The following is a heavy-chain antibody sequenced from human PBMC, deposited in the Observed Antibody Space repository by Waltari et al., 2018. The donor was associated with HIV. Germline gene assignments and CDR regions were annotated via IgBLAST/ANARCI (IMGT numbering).Heavy chain of an antibody. Sequence: QVQLVQSGAEVKKPGSSVKVSCKASGGTFSSYAISWVRLAPGHGLEWTGGTMPSFGTAKYAKNSQGRVTITADESTSTADMELSSLRSEATAVYYCARSRAIPTHAVDIWGQGTMVTVSS. CDR2: TMPSFGTA. CDR1: GGTFSSYA. D-gene: IGHD2-21*01. CDR3: ARSRAIPTHAVDI. V-gene: IGHV1-69*01. J-gene: IGHJ3*02.